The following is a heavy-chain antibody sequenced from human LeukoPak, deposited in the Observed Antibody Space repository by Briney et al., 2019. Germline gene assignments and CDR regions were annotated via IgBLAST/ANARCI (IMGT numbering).Heavy chain of an antibody. CDR3: ARASSDDTAMATPFAY. V-gene: IGHV1-69*06. J-gene: IGHJ4*02. CDR2: ITPIFGTA. D-gene: IGHD5-18*01. CDR1: GGTFSNYA. Sequence: ASVKVSCKASGGTFSNYAINWVRQAPRQGLEWMGGITPIFGTANYVQKFQGRVTITADKSTSTAFMELSRLRSEDTAIYYCARASSDDTAMATPFAYWGQGTLVTVSS.